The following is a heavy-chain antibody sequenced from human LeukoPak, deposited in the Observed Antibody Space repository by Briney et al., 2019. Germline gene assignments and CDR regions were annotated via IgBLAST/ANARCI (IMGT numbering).Heavy chain of an antibody. D-gene: IGHD3-3*01. CDR2: IIPIFGTA. Sequence: SVKVSCKASGGTFGSYAISWVRQAPGQGLEWMGGIIPIFGTANYAQKFQGGVTITTDESTSTAYMELSSLRSEDTAVYYCARTTHDYDFWSGYSHYYYYYYMDVWGKGTTVTVSS. CDR3: ARTTHDYDFWSGYSHYYYYYYMDV. CDR1: GGTFGSYA. J-gene: IGHJ6*03. V-gene: IGHV1-69*05.